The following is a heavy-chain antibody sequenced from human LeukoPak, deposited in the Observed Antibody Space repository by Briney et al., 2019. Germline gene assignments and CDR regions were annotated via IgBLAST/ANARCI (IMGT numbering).Heavy chain of an antibody. CDR1: GDSVSSNSAA. J-gene: IGHJ4*02. CDR2: TYYRSKWYN. D-gene: IGHD6-19*01. V-gene: IGHV6-1*01. Sequence: SQTLSLTCAISGDSVSSNSAACNWIRQSPSRGLEWLGRTYYRSKWYNDYAVSVKSRITINPDTSKNQFSLQLNSVTPEDTAVYYCARASVPYSSGWYILDYWGQGTLVTVSS. CDR3: ARASVPYSSGWYILDY.